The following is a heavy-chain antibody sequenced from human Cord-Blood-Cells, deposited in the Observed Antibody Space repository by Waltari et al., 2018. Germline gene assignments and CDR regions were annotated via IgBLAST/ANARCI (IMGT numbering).Heavy chain of an antibody. Sequence: QVQLQESGPGLVKPSETLSLTCTVSGGSISSYYWSWIGQPAGKGPEWIGRIYTSGSTNYNPSLKSRVTMSVDTSKNQFSLKLSSVTAADTAVYYCARGLRYYGSGSYYNYYYYYMDVWGKGTTVTVSS. V-gene: IGHV4-4*07. D-gene: IGHD3-10*01. CDR2: IYTSGST. CDR1: GGSISSYY. CDR3: ARGLRYYGSGSYYNYYYYYMDV. J-gene: IGHJ6*03.